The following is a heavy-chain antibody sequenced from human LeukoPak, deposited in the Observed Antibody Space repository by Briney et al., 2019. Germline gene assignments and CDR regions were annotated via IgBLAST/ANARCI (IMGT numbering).Heavy chain of an antibody. J-gene: IGHJ4*02. D-gene: IGHD6-19*01. CDR1: GGSISSYY. CDR3: ARDLLSSSGWYYFDY. Sequence: SETLSLTCTVSGGSISSYYWSWIRQPAGKGLEWIGRIYTSGSTNYNPSLKSRVTISVDKSKNQFSLKLSSVTAAGTAVYYCARDLLSSSGWYYFDYWGQGTLVTVSS. V-gene: IGHV4-4*07. CDR2: IYTSGST.